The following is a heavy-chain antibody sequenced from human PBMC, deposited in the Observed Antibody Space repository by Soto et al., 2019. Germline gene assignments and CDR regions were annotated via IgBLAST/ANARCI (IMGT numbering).Heavy chain of an antibody. CDR3: ATGVTAAGTAFDY. J-gene: IGHJ4*02. CDR2: FDPEDGET. Sequence: SVKFSCKVSVYTLTELSIHWVRQAPGKGLEWMGGFDPEDGETIYAQKFQGRVTMTEDTSTDTAYMELSSLRSEDTAVYYCATGVTAAGTAFDYWGQGTLVTVSS. CDR1: VYTLTELS. D-gene: IGHD6-13*01. V-gene: IGHV1-24*01.